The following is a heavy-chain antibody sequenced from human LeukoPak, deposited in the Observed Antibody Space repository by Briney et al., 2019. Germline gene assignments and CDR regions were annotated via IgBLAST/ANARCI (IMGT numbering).Heavy chain of an antibody. J-gene: IGHJ4*02. V-gene: IGHV4-34*01. CDR3: ARGTDWSNDTEGINYFDY. CDR2: INHSGST. CDR1: GGSFSGYY. Sequence: SETLSLTCAVYGGSFSGYYWSWIRQPPGKGLEWIGEINHSGSTSYNPSLKSRVTISVDTSKNQFSLKLSSVTAADTAVYYCARGTDWSNDTEGINYFDYWGQGTLVTVSS. D-gene: IGHD1/OR15-1a*01.